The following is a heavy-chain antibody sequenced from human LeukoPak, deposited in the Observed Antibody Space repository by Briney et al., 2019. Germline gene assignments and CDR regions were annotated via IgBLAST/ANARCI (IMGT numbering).Heavy chain of an antibody. Sequence: GASVKVSCKASGGTFSSYAISWVRQAPGQGLEWMGRIIPIFGIANYAQKFQGRVTITADKSTSIAYMELSSLRSEDTAVYYCAGSEDATWFDPWGQGTLVTVSS. D-gene: IGHD3-10*01. CDR2: IIPIFGIA. CDR1: GGTFSSYA. J-gene: IGHJ5*02. V-gene: IGHV1-69*04. CDR3: AGSEDATWFDP.